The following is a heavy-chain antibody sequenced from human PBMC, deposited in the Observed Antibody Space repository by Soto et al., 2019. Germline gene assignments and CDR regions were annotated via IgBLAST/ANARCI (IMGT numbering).Heavy chain of an antibody. V-gene: IGHV3-11*01. D-gene: IGHD2-15*01. Sequence: QVQLVESGGGLVKPGGSLRLSCAASGFTFSDYYMSWIRQAPGKGLEWVSYTSSSGSTIYYADSVKGRFTKSRDNAKNALYVQMNSLRAEDTAVYYCARSRGWVVAATLIDYLGQGTLVTVSS. CDR1: GFTFSDYY. CDR3: ARSRGWVVAATLIDY. J-gene: IGHJ4*02. CDR2: TSSSGSTI.